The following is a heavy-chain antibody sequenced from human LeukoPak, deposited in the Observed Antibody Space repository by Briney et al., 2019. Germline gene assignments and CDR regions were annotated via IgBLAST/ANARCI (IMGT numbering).Heavy chain of an antibody. CDR2: ISGSGGNT. CDR1: GFTFSTFA. J-gene: IGHJ6*03. CDR3: TRLPSHDYYKYYMDV. Sequence: GGSLRLSCAASGFTFSTFAMSWVRQAPGKGLEWVSGISGSGGNTYYADSVKGRFTISRDNAQKSVYLQMNSLRVGDTAIYYCTRLPSHDYYKYYMDVWGKGTTVTISS. V-gene: IGHV3-23*01.